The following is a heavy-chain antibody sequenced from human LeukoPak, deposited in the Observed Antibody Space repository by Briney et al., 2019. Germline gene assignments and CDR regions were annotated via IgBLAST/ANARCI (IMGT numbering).Heavy chain of an antibody. CDR2: ISGSGGST. CDR1: GFTFSSYA. CDR3: AKDPACSSTCCYDYCGY. V-gene: IGHV3-23*01. Sequence: PGGSLRLSCAASGFTFSSYAMSWVRQAPGKGLEWVSAISGSGGSTYYADSVKGRFTISRDNSKNTLYLQMNSLRAEDTAVYYCAKDPACSSTCCYDYCGYWGQGTLVTVSS. J-gene: IGHJ4*02. D-gene: IGHD2-2*01.